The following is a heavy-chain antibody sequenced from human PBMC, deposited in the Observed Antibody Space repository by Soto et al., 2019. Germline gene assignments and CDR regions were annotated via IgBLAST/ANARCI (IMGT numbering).Heavy chain of an antibody. CDR2: IYHSGRT. CDR3: GRDRLGLIFGGLDP. CDR1: GVSISTYY. V-gene: IGHV4-59*01. Sequence: SETLSLTCTVSGVSISTYYWSWIRQPPGKGLEWIGYIYHSGRTNYNPSLKSRVTSSFDTSKIQFYLKLTSVTAADTAVYYCGRDRLGLIFGGLDPWGQGTLVTVS. J-gene: IGHJ5*01. D-gene: IGHD3-16*01.